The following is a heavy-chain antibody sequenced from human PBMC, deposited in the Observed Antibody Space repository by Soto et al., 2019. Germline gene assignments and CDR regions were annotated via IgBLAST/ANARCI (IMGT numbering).Heavy chain of an antibody. D-gene: IGHD2-15*01. CDR2: IIPIFGTA. V-gene: IGHV1-69*06. Sequence: ASVKVSCKASGGTFSSYAISWVRQAPGQGLEWMGGIIPIFGTANYAQKLQGRVTITADKSTSTAYMELSSLRSEDTAVYYCARDIVVVVAATGYYYYYGMDVWGQGTTVTVSS. J-gene: IGHJ6*02. CDR1: GGTFSSYA. CDR3: ARDIVVVVAATGYYYYYGMDV.